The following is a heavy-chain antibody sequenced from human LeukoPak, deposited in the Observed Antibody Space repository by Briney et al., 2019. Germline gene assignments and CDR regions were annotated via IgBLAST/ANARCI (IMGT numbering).Heavy chain of an antibody. CDR2: INSDGSST. Sequence: GGSLRLSCAASGFTFSSYWMHWVRHAPGKGLVWVSRINSDGSSTSYADSVKGRFTISRDNAKNTLYLQMNSLRAEDTAVYYCAYYGSGSYYYRYWGQGTLVTVSS. J-gene: IGHJ4*02. D-gene: IGHD3-10*01. CDR3: AYYGSGSYYYRY. CDR1: GFTFSSYW. V-gene: IGHV3-74*01.